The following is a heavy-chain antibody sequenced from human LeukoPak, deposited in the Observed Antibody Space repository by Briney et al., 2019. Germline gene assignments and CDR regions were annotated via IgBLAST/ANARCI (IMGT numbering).Heavy chain of an antibody. Sequence: GGSLRLSCAASGFTFSSYWMSWVRQAPGKGPEFVANIKGDGSEKGYVDSVKGRFTISRDNAKKSVSLQMSSLRAEDTAVYYCARDPGYSAFDVWGQGAMVIVSS. V-gene: IGHV3-7*01. CDR1: GFTFSSYW. CDR2: IKGDGSEK. D-gene: IGHD5-18*01. J-gene: IGHJ3*01. CDR3: ARDPGYSAFDV.